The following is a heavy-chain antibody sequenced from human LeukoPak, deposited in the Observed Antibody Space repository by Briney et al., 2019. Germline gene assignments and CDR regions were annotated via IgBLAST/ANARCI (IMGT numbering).Heavy chain of an antibody. Sequence: GGSLRLSCAASGFTFSSYAMSWVRQASGKGLEWVGRIRSKANSYATAYAASVKGRFTISRDDSKNTAYLQMNSLKTEDTAVYYCTRHLVSYGWLTTPLFDYWGQGTLVTVSS. CDR2: IRSKANSYAT. D-gene: IGHD6-19*01. V-gene: IGHV3-73*01. CDR3: TRHLVSYGWLTTPLFDY. CDR1: GFTFSSYA. J-gene: IGHJ4*02.